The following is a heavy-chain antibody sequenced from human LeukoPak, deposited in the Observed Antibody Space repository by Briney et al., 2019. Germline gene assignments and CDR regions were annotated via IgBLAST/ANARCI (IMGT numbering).Heavy chain of an antibody. V-gene: IGHV3-74*01. CDR3: AREKAVSYGSGGFDY. CDR1: GFTFSSYW. Sequence: PGGSLRLSCAASGFTFSSYWMHWVRQAPGKGLVWVSRINSDGSSTSYADSVKGRFTISRDNAKNTLYLQMNSLRAEDTAVYCCAREKAVSYGSGGFDYWGQGTLVTVSS. J-gene: IGHJ4*02. D-gene: IGHD3-10*01. CDR2: INSDGSST.